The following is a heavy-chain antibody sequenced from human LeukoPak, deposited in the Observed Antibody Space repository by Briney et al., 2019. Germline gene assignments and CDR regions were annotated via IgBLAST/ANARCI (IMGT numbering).Heavy chain of an antibody. CDR2: ISGSGGHI. CDR3: TRVVDYVELVVVVTGGWVDP. Sequence: QPGGSLRLSFAASGFNFNNSAMTWVRQAPGKGLEWLSAISGSGGHIYYADSVQGRFTISRDASKSTLYLQMNSLRVEDTALYFCTRVVDYVELVVVVTGGWVDPWGQGTQVTVSS. D-gene: IGHD2-8*02. V-gene: IGHV3-23*01. J-gene: IGHJ5*02. CDR1: GFNFNNSA.